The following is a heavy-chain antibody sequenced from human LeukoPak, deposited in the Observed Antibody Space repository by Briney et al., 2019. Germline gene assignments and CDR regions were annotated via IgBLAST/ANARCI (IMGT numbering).Heavy chain of an antibody. Sequence: SETLSLTCTVSGGSISSYYWSWIRQPAGKGLEWIGRIYSGGSTNYNPSLKIRVTIAVDTSKNQFSLKLSSVTAADTAVYYCARGGSIYYYDSGGYLGYWGQGTLVTVSS. J-gene: IGHJ4*02. CDR2: IYSGGST. CDR1: GGSISSYY. CDR3: ARGGSIYYYDSGGYLGY. D-gene: IGHD3-22*01. V-gene: IGHV4-4*07.